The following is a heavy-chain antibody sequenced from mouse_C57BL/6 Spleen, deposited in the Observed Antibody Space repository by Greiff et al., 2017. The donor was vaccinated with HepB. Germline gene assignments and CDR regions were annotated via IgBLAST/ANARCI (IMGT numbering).Heavy chain of an antibody. CDR1: GFTFSDYG. CDR2: ISSGSSTI. D-gene: IGHD6-1*01. J-gene: IGHJ3*01. V-gene: IGHV5-17*01. Sequence: EVKLMESGGGLVKPGGSLKLSCAASGFTFSDYGMHWVRQAPEKGLEWVAYISSGSSTIYYADTVKGRFTISRDNAKNTLFLQMTSLRSEDTAMYYCARRDSPAWFAYWGQGTLVTVSA. CDR3: ARRDSPAWFAY.